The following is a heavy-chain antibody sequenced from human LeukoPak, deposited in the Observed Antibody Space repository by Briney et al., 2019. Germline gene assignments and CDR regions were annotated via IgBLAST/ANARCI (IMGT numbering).Heavy chain of an antibody. V-gene: IGHV3-30*04. Sequence: PGGSLRLSCAASGFTFSGSAMHWVRQASGKGLEWVAVISNDGSHRYYADSVKGRFTISRDNSKNSLYLQMNSLRAEDTAVHYCARVTLQLWFLDVWGKGTTVTVSS. CDR2: ISNDGSHR. CDR1: GFTFSGSA. D-gene: IGHD5-18*01. CDR3: ARVTLQLWFLDV. J-gene: IGHJ6*03.